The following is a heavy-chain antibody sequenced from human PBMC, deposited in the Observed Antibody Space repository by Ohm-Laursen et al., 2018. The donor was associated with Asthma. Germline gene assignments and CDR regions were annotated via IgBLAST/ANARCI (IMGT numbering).Heavy chain of an antibody. CDR2: IYHTGST. D-gene: IGHD5-24*01. CDR1: GYSMSSYF. Sequence: SDTLSLTCTVSGYSMSSYFWGWIRQPPGKGLEWIGYIYHTGSTNYNPSLKSRVTISMDTSRNQFSLKLSSVTAADTAVYYCAGGWLQPINWFDPWGQGTLVTVSS. J-gene: IGHJ5*02. CDR3: AGGWLQPINWFDP. V-gene: IGHV4-59*07.